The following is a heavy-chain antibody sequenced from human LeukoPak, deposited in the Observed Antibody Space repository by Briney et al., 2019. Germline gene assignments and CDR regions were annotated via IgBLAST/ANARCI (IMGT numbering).Heavy chain of an antibody. CDR2: INPNSGGT. D-gene: IGHD2-2*01. CDR3: ARGAALFDIVVVPAAIPFDC. J-gene: IGHJ4*02. V-gene: IGHV1-2*04. CDR1: GYTFTGYY. Sequence: ASVKVSCKASGYTFTGYYMHWVRQAPGQGLEWMGWINPNSGGTNYAQKFQGWVTMTRDTSISTAYMELSRLRSDDTAVYYCARGAALFDIVVVPAAIPFDCWGQGTLVTVSS.